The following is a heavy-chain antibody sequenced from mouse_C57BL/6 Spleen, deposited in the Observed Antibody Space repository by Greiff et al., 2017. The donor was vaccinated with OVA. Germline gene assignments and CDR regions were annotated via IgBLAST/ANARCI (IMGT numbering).Heavy chain of an antibody. CDR3: ARELLHAMDY. CDR2: INPNNGGT. J-gene: IGHJ4*01. V-gene: IGHV1-26*01. Sequence: VQLQQSGPELVKPGASVKISCKASGYTFTDYYMNWVKQSHGKSLEWIADINPNNGGTSYNQKFKGKATLTVDKSSSTAYMELRSLTSEDSAVYYCARELLHAMDYWGQGTSVTVSS. CDR1: GYTFTDYY. D-gene: IGHD1-1*01.